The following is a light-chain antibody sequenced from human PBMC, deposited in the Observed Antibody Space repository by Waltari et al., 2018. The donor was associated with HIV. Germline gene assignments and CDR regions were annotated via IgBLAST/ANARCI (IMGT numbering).Light chain of an antibody. CDR1: QSVSSY. CDR2: GAS. V-gene: IGKV3-20*01. J-gene: IGKJ2*01. CDR3: QHYGGSPSYS. Sequence: EIVLTQSPGTLSLYPGERATLSCRASQSVSSYLAWYQQKPGQAPRLLIYGASTRATGIPDRFSGSGSGTDFTLTISRLEPEDFAVYYCQHYGGSPSYSFGQGTKLEIK.